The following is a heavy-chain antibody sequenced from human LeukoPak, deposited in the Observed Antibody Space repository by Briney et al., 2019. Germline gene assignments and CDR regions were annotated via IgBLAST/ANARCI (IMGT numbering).Heavy chain of an antibody. D-gene: IGHD2-15*01. CDR2: FSPDGI. V-gene: IGHV3-23*01. CDR3: AKDYARGGCSLAHCNPIDS. Sequence: GSLRLSCAASGFTFSTFAMTWVRQAPGKGLEWVSAFSPDGIHYADSVRGRFAISRDDSMSTLFLQMNSLRAEDTAIYYCAKDYARGGCSLAHCNPIDSWGQGTLVTVSS. J-gene: IGHJ4*02. CDR1: GFTFSTFA.